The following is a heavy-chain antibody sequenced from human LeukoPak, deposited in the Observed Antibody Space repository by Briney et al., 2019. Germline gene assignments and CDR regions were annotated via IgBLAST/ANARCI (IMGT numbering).Heavy chain of an antibody. D-gene: IGHD3-9*01. Sequence: GGSLKLSCIASGFTFSGDAMNWISQVPGKGLEWVSAISGSGAHTFYADSVEGRFTVSRDNFNDTLYLQMNSLRVDDTAIYYCARDWFNDYWGQGTLVTVSS. CDR1: GFTFSGDA. CDR2: ISGSGAHT. J-gene: IGHJ4*02. V-gene: IGHV3-23*01. CDR3: ARDWFNDY.